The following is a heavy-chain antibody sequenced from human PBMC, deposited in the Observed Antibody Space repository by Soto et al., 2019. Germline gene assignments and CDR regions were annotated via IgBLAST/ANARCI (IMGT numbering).Heavy chain of an antibody. J-gene: IGHJ5*02. D-gene: IGHD7-27*01. CDR2: TWYDESYK. V-gene: IGHV3-33*01. Sequence: GGSLRLSCAASGFNFNIYGMHWVRQAPGKGLEWVAFTWYDESYKFYGDSVRGRFTISRDNSKSTLYLHMTDLRAEDTAVYYCGRTNRGGIGISGHVHLEHWGQGTQVTVSS. CDR1: GFNFNIYG. CDR3: GRTNRGGIGISGHVHLEH.